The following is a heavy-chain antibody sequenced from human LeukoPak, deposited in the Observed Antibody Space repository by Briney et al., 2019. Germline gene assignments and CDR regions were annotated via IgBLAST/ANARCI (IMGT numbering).Heavy chain of an antibody. CDR2: ISTTGGTT. CDR1: GFTVSSNY. D-gene: IGHD2-15*01. J-gene: IGHJ6*03. Sequence: GGSLRLSCAASGFTVSSNYMSWVRQAPGRGLEWVSAISTTGGTTYYADSVRGRFTISRDNSRNTLYLQMNSLRAEDTAIYYCAKNGDRGAYCSGGTCYPYYYYMDVWGKGTTVTISS. CDR3: AKNGDRGAYCSGGTCYPYYYYMDV. V-gene: IGHV3-23*01.